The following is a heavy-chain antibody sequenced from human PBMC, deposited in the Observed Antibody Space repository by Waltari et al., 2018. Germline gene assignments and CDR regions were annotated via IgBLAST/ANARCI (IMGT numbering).Heavy chain of an antibody. CDR2: IQYDERTI. Sequence: QVQLVESGGGVVQPGRSVRLSCAVSGFSVRTYGMHGVRQSAGKGLGGVAFIQYDERTIHYADSVGGRFTVSRDTSKNMVALQMNSLTVEDSSIYFCAREVSRYFIHAFDIRGQGTMVIVSS. D-gene: IGHD2-2*01. CDR3: AREVSRYFIHAFDI. CDR1: GFSVRTYG. J-gene: IGHJ3*02. V-gene: IGHV3-33*01.